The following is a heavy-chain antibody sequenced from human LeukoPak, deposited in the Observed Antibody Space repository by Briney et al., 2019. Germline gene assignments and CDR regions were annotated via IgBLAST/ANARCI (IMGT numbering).Heavy chain of an antibody. J-gene: IGHJ4*02. Sequence: ASVKVSCKASGYTFTSYDINWVRQATGQGLEWMGWMSPNSGNTGYAQKFQGRVTITRNTSISTAYMELSSLRSEDTAVYYCARGLGIDRAFGYWGQGTLVTVSS. D-gene: IGHD3-16*01. CDR2: MSPNSGNT. CDR1: GYTFTSYD. CDR3: ARGLGIDRAFGY. V-gene: IGHV1-8*03.